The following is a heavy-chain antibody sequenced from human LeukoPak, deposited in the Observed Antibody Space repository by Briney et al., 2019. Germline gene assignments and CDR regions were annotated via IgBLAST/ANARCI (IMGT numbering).Heavy chain of an antibody. CDR3: SSTRFALSYGSGTNALDY. Sequence: PTETLSLACTVAGGSISSYYRSSIRQPAGEGHELVRRIYTSGSTNYNPSLKSRVTMSVDTSKNQFSLKLSSVTAADTAVYYCSSTRFALSYGSGTNALDYWGQGTLVTVSS. CDR1: GGSISSYY. V-gene: IGHV4-4*07. CDR2: IYTSGST. J-gene: IGHJ4*02. D-gene: IGHD3-10*01.